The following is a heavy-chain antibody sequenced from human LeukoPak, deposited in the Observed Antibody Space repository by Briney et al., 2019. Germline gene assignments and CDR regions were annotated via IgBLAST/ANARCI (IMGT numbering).Heavy chain of an antibody. CDR2: INHSGST. V-gene: IGHV4-34*01. CDR3: ARGGIFGVVFRFDY. D-gene: IGHD3-3*01. CDR1: GGAFSGYY. J-gene: IGHJ4*02. Sequence: PSETLSLTCAVYGGAFSGYYWSWIRQPPGQGLEWIGEINHSGSTNYNPSLKSRVTISVDTSKNQFSLKLSSVTAADTAVYYCARGGIFGVVFRFDYWGQGTPVTVSS.